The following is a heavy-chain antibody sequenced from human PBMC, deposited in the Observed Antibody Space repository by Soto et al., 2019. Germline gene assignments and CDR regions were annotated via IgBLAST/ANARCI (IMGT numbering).Heavy chain of an antibody. Sequence: SETLSLTCSVSGGSISSDDYYWTWIRQPPGEGLEWIGYIYYTGRTSSTPSLESRVTISMDSSKKQYSLKLSSVSSTDTAVYYCAREASSSPQYLDLSRRGTLVT. D-gene: IGHD2-2*01. CDR2: IYYTGRT. CDR1: GGSISSDDYY. J-gene: IGHJ4*02. CDR3: AREASSSPQYLDL. V-gene: IGHV4-30-4*01.